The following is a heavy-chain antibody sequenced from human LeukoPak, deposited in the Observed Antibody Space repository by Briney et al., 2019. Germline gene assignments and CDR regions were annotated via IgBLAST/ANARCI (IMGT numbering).Heavy chain of an antibody. J-gene: IGHJ4*02. CDR2: VYSDSST. CDR3: ARLTVSGQLDY. Sequence: VRSLRVSCAASGFTVRDNYMNWVRRAPGKGLEWVSVVYSDSSTYYADSVKGRFTISRDFSKNTLYLQMNSLRVEDTAVYYCARLTVSGQLDYWGQGTLVTVSS. CDR1: GFTVRDNY. D-gene: IGHD6-19*01. V-gene: IGHV3-66*01.